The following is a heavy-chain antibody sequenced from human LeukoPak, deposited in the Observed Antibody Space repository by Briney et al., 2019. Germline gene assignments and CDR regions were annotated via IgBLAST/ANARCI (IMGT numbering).Heavy chain of an antibody. CDR3: ARGGPNSKRSRPNWFDP. D-gene: IGHD2-8*01. CDR1: GESFSGSF. J-gene: IGHJ5*02. CDR2: INHSGST. Sequence: PSETLSLTCAVYGESFSGSFWSWIRQPPGKGLEWIGEINHSGSTNYNPSLKSRVTISVDTSKNQFSLKLSSVTAADTAVYYCARGGPNSKRSRPNWFDPWGQGTLVTVSS. V-gene: IGHV4-34*01.